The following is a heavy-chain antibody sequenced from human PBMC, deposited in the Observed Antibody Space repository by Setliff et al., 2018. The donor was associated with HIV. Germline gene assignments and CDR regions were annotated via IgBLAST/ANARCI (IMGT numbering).Heavy chain of an antibody. D-gene: IGHD3-3*01. V-gene: IGHV4-39*01. CDR1: GGSISSTNYF. CDR2: IYYSGTT. CDR3: ARRDYNFSGTFDI. J-gene: IGHJ3*02. Sequence: SETLSLTCTVSGGSISSTNYFWGWIRQPPGKGLEWIGSIYYSGTTYYNPSLKSRVTISVDTSKNQFSLRLDSVTAADTAVYYCARRDYNFSGTFDIWGQGTMVTVSS.